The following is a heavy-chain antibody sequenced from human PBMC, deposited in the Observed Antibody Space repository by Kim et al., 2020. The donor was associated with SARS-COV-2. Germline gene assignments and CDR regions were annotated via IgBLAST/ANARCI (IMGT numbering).Heavy chain of an antibody. J-gene: IGHJ6*02. CDR1: GGTFSSYA. CDR2: IIPILGIA. Sequence: SVKVSCKASGGTFSSYAISWVRQAPGQGLEWMGRIIPILGIANYAQKFQGRVTITADKSTSTAYMELSSLRSEDTAVYYCARADTAMGPYYGMDVWGQGTTVTVSS. D-gene: IGHD5-18*01. V-gene: IGHV1-69*04. CDR3: ARADTAMGPYYGMDV.